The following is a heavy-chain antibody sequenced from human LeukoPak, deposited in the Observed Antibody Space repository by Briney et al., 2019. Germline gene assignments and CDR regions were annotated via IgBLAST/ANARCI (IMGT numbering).Heavy chain of an antibody. Sequence: PSETLSLTCTVSGGSISSYYWSWIRQPAGKGLEWIGRIYTSGSNNYNPSLKSRVTTSVDKSKNQFSLKLSSVTDADTAVYYCARERLAARREAYYFDYWGQGTLVTVSS. D-gene: IGHD6-6*01. CDR1: GGSISSYY. CDR3: ARERLAARREAYYFDY. V-gene: IGHV4-4*07. CDR2: IYTSGSN. J-gene: IGHJ4*02.